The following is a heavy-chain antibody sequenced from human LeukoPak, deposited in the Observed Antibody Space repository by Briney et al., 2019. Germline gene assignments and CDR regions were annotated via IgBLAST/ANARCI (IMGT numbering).Heavy chain of an antibody. V-gene: IGHV3-53*01. Sequence: ETLSLTCTVSGGSISSYYWSWIRQPPGKGLEWVSVIYSGGSTYYADSVKGRFTISRDNSKNTLYLQVNSLRAEDTAVYYCARGLSGSYHYFDYWGQGTLVTVSS. CDR2: IYSGGST. D-gene: IGHD1-26*01. CDR3: ARGLSGSYHYFDY. CDR1: GGSISSYY. J-gene: IGHJ4*02.